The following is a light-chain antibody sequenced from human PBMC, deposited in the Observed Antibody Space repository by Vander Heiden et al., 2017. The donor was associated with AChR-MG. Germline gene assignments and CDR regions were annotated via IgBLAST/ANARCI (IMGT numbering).Light chain of an antibody. Sequence: SYDWTQPPSASLSPGPTASIPCSGEKLGSKDVCWYQQKTGQSPLLVIYQDIKRPSGIPERVSGSNSGNTATLTISGTQPMDEASYYCQEWDSDTVVFGGGTKLTVL. CDR1: KLGSKD. J-gene: IGLJ2*01. CDR3: QEWDSDTVV. CDR2: QDI. V-gene: IGLV3-1*01.